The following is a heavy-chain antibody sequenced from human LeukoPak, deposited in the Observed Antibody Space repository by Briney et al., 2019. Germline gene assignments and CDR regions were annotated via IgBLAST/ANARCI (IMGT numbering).Heavy chain of an antibody. CDR3: ARDRPTLTGYYPFDY. CDR2: ISNSSSYI. J-gene: IGHJ4*02. V-gene: IGHV3-21*01. CDR1: GFTFSSYS. Sequence: GGSLRPSCAASGFTFSSYSMNWVRQAPGKGLEWVSSISNSSSYIYYADSVKGRFTISRDNAKNSLYLQMNSLRAEDTAVYYCARDRPTLTGYYPFDYWGQGTLVTVSS. D-gene: IGHD3-9*01.